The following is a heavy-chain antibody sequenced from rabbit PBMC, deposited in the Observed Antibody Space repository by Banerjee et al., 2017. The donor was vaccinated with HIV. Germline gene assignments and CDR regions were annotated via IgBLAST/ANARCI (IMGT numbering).Heavy chain of an antibody. CDR3: ARDLAGVIGWNFGL. V-gene: IGHV1S45*01. CDR2: IFAGSSGST. CDR1: GLDFSSSYW. D-gene: IGHD4-1*01. J-gene: IGHJ4*01. Sequence: EESGGDLVQPEGSLTLTCKASGLDFSSSYWTCWVRQAPGKGLELIACIFAGSSGSTYYASWAKGRFTISKTSSTTVTLQMTSLTAADTATYFCARDLAGVIGWNFGLWGPGTLVTVS.